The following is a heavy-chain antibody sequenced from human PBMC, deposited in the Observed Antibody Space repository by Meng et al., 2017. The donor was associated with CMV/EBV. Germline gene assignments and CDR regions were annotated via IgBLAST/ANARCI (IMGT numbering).Heavy chain of an antibody. D-gene: IGHD3-3*01. CDR1: GISLRTSGVG. CDR2: IYWNDDK. CDR3: AHSVKDFGVNHYFDY. V-gene: IGHV2-5*01. Sequence: GISLRTSGVGVGWIRQPTGKALEWLALIYWNDDKRYSPSLKSRLTITKDTSKNQVVLTMTNMDPVDTATYYCAHSVKDFGVNHYFDYWGQGTLVTVSS. J-gene: IGHJ4*02.